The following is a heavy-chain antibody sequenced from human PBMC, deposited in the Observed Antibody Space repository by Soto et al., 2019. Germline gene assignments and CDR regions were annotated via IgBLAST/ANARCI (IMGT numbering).Heavy chain of an antibody. V-gene: IGHV5-10-1*01. CDR2: IDPSDSYS. Sequence: GESLKISCKASGYNFTTFWISWMRQVPGKGLEWMGRIDPSDSYSNYSPSFQGHITISADKSINTAYLHFSNLKASDTAVYYCSRHFPLPTDLQFYYYYYYGVDVWGHGTGHRLL. J-gene: IGHJ6*02. CDR3: SRHFPLPTDLQFYYYYYYGVDV. CDR1: GYNFTTFW. D-gene: IGHD3-3*02.